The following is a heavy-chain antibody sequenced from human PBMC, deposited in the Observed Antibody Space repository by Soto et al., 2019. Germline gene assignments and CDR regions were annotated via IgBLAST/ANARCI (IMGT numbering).Heavy chain of an antibody. V-gene: IGHV1-18*01. CDR1: GYTFTSYS. CDR2: ISAYNGNT. CDR3: AREGGYCSGGSCYRGITDFDY. J-gene: IGHJ4*02. Sequence: QVQLVQSGAEVKKPGASVKVSCKASGYTFTSYSISWVRQAPGQGLEWMGWISAYNGNTNYAQKLQGRVTMTTDTPTSTAYMELCSLRSDDTAVYYCAREGGYCSGGSCYRGITDFDYWGQGTLVTVSS. D-gene: IGHD2-15*01.